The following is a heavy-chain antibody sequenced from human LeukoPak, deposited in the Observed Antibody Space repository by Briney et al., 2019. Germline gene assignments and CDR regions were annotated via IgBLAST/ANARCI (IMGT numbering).Heavy chain of an antibody. CDR1: GYTFTSYD. CDR2: MNPNSGNT. D-gene: IGHD1-26*01. Sequence: GASVKVSCKASGYTFTSYDINWVRQAAGQGLEWMGWMNPNSGNTGYAQKFQGRVTMTRNTSISTAYMELSSLRSEDTAVYYCARDRRELYYYYYMDVWGKGTTVTVSS. CDR3: ARDRRELYYYYYMDV. J-gene: IGHJ6*03. V-gene: IGHV1-8*01.